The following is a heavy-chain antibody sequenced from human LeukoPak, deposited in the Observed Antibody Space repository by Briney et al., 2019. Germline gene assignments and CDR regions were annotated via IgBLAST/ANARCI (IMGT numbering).Heavy chain of an antibody. D-gene: IGHD2-15*01. CDR3: TILSGYSSGGHDY. V-gene: IGHV3-33*01. CDR2: IWYDGSNK. J-gene: IGHJ4*02. CDR1: GFTFSSYG. Sequence: GGSLRLSCAASGFTFSSYGMHWVRQAPGKGLEWVAVIWYDGSNKYYADSVRGRFTISRDNSKNTLYLQMNSLRAEDTAVYYCTILSGYSSGGHDYWGQGTLVTVSS.